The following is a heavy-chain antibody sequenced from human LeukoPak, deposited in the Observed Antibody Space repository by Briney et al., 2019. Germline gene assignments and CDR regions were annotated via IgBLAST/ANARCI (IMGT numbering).Heavy chain of an antibody. V-gene: IGHV3-73*01. Sequence: GGSLRLSCAASGFTFSGSAMHWVRQASGKGLEWVGRIRSKANSYATAYAASVKGRFTISRDDSKNTAYLQMNSLKTEDTAVYCCTRPPLIAAAGTTMDYWGQGTLVTVSS. CDR3: TRPPLIAAAGTTMDY. D-gene: IGHD6-13*01. CDR2: IRSKANSYAT. J-gene: IGHJ4*02. CDR1: GFTFSGSA.